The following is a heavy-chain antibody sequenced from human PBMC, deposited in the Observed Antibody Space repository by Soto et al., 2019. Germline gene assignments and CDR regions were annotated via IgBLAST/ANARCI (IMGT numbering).Heavy chain of an antibody. D-gene: IGHD1-26*01. CDR2: IYYSGST. CDR1: GGSISSYY. Sequence: PSETLSLTCTVSGGSISSYYWSWIRQPPGKGLEWIGYIYYSGSTNYHPSLKSRVTISVDTSKDQFSLKLSSVTAADTAVYYCAKTSHSGSYYPFDYWGQGTLVTVSS. V-gene: IGHV4-59*12. CDR3: AKTSHSGSYYPFDY. J-gene: IGHJ4*02.